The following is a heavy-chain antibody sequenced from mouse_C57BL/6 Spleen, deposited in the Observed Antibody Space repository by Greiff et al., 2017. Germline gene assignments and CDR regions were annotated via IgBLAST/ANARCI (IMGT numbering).Heavy chain of an antibody. V-gene: IGHV1-82*01. CDR2: IYPGDGDT. CDR1: GYAFSSYW. CDR3: ARCAHYAMDY. Sequence: VQLQESGPELVKPGASVKISCKASGYAFSSYWMNWVKQRPGKGLEWIGRIYPGDGDTNYNGKFKGKATLTADKSSSTAYMQLSSLTSEYSAVYCCARCAHYAMDYWGQGTSVTVSS. J-gene: IGHJ4*01. D-gene: IGHD6-1*01.